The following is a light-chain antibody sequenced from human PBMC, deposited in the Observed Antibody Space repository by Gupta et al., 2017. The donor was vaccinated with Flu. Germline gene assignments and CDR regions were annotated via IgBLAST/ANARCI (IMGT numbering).Light chain of an antibody. CDR3: KQNERYSST. V-gene: IGKV1-5*03. J-gene: IGKJ1*01. CDR1: RSRSSW. Sequence: ASMWSADVSDRITIPCRAYRSRSSWLAWYQQKPGKAPNRLIYKASNLESGVPSRFSGSGSGTEFTLTISSVEPDDFGTYYCKQNERYSSTFGQGTKVEI. CDR2: KAS.